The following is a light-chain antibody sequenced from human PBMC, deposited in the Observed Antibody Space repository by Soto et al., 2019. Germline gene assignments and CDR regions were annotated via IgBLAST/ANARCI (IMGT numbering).Light chain of an antibody. V-gene: IGLV2-14*03. CDR1: SSDVGGYNY. CDR3: SSYTTSNTRQIV. CDR2: DVS. J-gene: IGLJ1*01. Sequence: QSALTQPASVSGSPLQSITITCTSTSSDVGGYNYVSWYQHHPGKAPKLIIYDVSNRPSGVSIRFSGSKSDNTASLTISGLQPEDEADYHCSSYTTSNTRQIVFGTGTKVTV.